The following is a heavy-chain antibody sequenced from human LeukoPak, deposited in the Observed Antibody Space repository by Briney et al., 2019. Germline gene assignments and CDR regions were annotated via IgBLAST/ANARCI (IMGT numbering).Heavy chain of an antibody. D-gene: IGHD2-2*01. CDR3: ASSLGYCSSTSCYSGMDV. V-gene: IGHV3-23*01. CDR1: GFTFSSYA. CDR2: ISGSGGST. Sequence: GGSLRLSCAASGFTFSSYAMSWVRQAPGKGLEWVSAISGSGGSTYYADSVKGRFTISRDNSKNTLYLQMNSLRAEDTAVYYCASSLGYCSSTSCYSGMDVWGQGTTVTVPS. J-gene: IGHJ6*02.